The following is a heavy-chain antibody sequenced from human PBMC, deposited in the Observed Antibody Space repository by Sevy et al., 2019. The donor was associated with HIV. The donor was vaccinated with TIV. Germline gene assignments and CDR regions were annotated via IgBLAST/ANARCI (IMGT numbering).Heavy chain of an antibody. Sequence: GGSLRLSCAASGFTFSSYSMNWVRQAPGKGLEWVSSISASGSDTYYADSMKGRFTISTDNAKNSLSLQMNSLRAEDTAVYYCARLSSGWSFDYWGQGALVTVSS. CDR1: GFTFSSYS. D-gene: IGHD6-19*01. CDR2: ISASGSDT. CDR3: ARLSSGWSFDY. J-gene: IGHJ4*02. V-gene: IGHV3-21*01.